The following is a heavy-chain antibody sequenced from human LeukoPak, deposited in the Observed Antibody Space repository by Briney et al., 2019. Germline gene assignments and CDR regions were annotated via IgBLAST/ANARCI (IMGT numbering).Heavy chain of an antibody. V-gene: IGHV1-8*01. CDR1: GYTFTSYD. J-gene: IGHJ4*02. CDR3: ARWESWVSAFDY. CDR2: MNPNSGNT. D-gene: IGHD3-16*01. Sequence: ASVKVSCKASGYTFTSYDINWVRQATGQGLEWMGWMNPNSGNTGYAQKFQGRVTMTRNTSISTAYMELSSLRSEDTAVYYCARWESWVSAFDYWGQGTLVTVSS.